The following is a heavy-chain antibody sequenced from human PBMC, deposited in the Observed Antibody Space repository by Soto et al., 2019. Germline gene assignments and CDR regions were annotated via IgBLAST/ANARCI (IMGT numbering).Heavy chain of an antibody. J-gene: IGHJ4*02. CDR2: INRDGSIT. CDR1: GFTFSEDW. Sequence: GGSLRLSCVASGFTFSEDWMHWVRQTPGKGLVWVSRINRDGSITGYADSVKGRFTISRDNTKNTLYLLMNSLKAEDTAVYYCARDKAPGEMATTFGYWGQGSQVTLFS. V-gene: IGHV3-74*01. CDR3: ARDKAPGEMATTFGY.